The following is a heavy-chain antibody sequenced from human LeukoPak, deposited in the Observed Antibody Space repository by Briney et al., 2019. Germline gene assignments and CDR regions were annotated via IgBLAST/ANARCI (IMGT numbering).Heavy chain of an antibody. CDR1: GFTFSSYA. J-gene: IGHJ3*02. D-gene: IGHD3-16*01. CDR2: ISGSGGGT. Sequence: PGGSLRLSCVASGFTFSSYAMSWVRQVPGKGLEWVSGISGSGGGTYYADSVKGRFTISRDNSKNTLYLQMNSLRAEDTAVYYCAKLNPGGDAFDIWGQGTMVTVSS. V-gene: IGHV3-23*01. CDR3: AKLNPGGDAFDI.